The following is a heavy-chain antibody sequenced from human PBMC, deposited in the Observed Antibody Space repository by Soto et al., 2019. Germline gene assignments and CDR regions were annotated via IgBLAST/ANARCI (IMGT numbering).Heavy chain of an antibody. CDR3: AHRQYGDYPIRH. Sequence: QITLKESGPTLVKPTQTLTLTCTFSGFSLSTSGVGVGWIRQPPGKALEWLALVYWDDDKRYSPSLKSRLTITKDTSKNQVVLTMTNMDPVDTATYYCAHRQYGDYPIRHWGQGTLVTVSS. D-gene: IGHD4-17*01. CDR1: GFSLSTSGVG. V-gene: IGHV2-5*02. J-gene: IGHJ1*01. CDR2: VYWDDDK.